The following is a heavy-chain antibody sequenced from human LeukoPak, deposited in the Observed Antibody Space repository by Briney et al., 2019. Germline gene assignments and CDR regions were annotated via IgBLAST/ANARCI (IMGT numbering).Heavy chain of an antibody. D-gene: IGHD2-15*01. CDR1: GGSISSHY. V-gene: IGHV4-59*11. CDR2: IYYSGST. CDR3: AGGVVAALDFDY. J-gene: IGHJ4*02. Sequence: SETLSLTCTVSGGSISSHYWSWIRQPPGKGLEWIGYIYYSGSTNYNPSLKSRVTISVDTSKNQFSLKLSSVTAADTAVYYCAGGVVAALDFDYWGQGTLVTVSS.